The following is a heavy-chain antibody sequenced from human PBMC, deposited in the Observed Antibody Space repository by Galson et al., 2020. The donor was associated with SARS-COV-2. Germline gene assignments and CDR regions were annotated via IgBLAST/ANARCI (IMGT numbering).Heavy chain of an antibody. J-gene: IGHJ5*02. V-gene: IGHV2-5*01. CDR2: IFWNGDK. CDR1: GFSLTTTGVG. CDR3: AHHPPNTYVPNWFDP. Sequence: SGPTLVKPTQTLTLTCTFSGFSLTTTGVGVGWIRQPPGKALEWLALIFWNGDKRYSPSLESRLTITRDTSENQVVLTMTNMDPADTATYFCAHHPPNTYVPNWFDPWGQGTLVTVSS. D-gene: IGHD3-10*02.